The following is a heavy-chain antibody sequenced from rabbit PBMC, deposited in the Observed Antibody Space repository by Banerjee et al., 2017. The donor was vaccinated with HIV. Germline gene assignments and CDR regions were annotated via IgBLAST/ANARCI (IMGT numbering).Heavy chain of an antibody. CDR3: ARGSDSSGWGRYFNL. CDR2: INTGGSA. V-gene: IGHV1S45*01. CDR1: GFDISSYNM. J-gene: IGHJ4*01. D-gene: IGHD4-1*01. Sequence: QEQLKETGGGLVQPEGSLTLTCKASGFDISSYNMQWVRQSPGKGLESIGFINTGGSAYYASWAKGRFTISKTSSTTVTLQMTSLTAADTATYFCARGSDSSGWGRYFNLWGQGTLVTVS.